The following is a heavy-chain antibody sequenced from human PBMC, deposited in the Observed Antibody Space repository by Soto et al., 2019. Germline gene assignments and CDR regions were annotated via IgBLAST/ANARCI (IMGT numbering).Heavy chain of an antibody. CDR1: GYTFTSYD. CDR3: AREVAGRSYQPMDF. J-gene: IGHJ4*02. Sequence: QVQLVQSGAEVKKPGASVKVSCKASGYTFTSYDINWVRQATGQGLEWMGWMNPNSGNTGYAQKFQGRVTMTRDTSINTAYMELSSLRSEDTAVYYGAREVAGRSYQPMDFWGQGTLFTVSS. CDR2: MNPNSGNT. D-gene: IGHD2-15*01. V-gene: IGHV1-8*01.